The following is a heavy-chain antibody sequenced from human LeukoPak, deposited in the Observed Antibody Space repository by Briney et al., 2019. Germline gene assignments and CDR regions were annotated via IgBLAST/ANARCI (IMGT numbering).Heavy chain of an antibody. J-gene: IGHJ4*02. CDR1: GYTFTSYG. CDR3: ARDQTLDY. Sequence: GASVKVSCKASGYTFTSYGISWVRQAPGQGLEWMGWISAYNGNTNYAQKFQGRVTITADKSTSTAYMELSSLRSEDTAVYYCARDQTLDYWGQGTLVTVSS. V-gene: IGHV1-18*01. CDR2: ISAYNGNT.